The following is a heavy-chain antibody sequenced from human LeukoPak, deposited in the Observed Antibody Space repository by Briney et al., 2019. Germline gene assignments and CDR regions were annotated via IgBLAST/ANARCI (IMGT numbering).Heavy chain of an antibody. V-gene: IGHV4-31*03. D-gene: IGHD3-10*01. CDR2: IYYSGSS. CDR3: ARDAGYYYGSGSYSSGIDV. CDR1: GGSIRSAGYY. Sequence: TLSLTCTVSGGSIRSAGYYWSWIRQHPGKGLEWIGYIYYSGSSYYNPSLKSRVTISADTSKNQFSLKLSSVTAADTAVYYCARDAGYYYGSGSYSSGIDVWGQGTTVIVSS. J-gene: IGHJ6*02.